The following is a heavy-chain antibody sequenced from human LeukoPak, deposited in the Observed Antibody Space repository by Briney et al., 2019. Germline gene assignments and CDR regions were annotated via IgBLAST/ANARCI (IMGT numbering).Heavy chain of an antibody. V-gene: IGHV4-39*07. CDR1: GGSISSSSNY. Sequence: SETPSLTCTVSGGSISSSSNYWGWIRQPPGKGLEWIGSIYYSGSTYYNPSLKSRVTISVDTSKNQFSLKLSSVTAADTAVYYCARDFLQGTRGNTGGSFDYWGQGILVTVSS. CDR2: IYYSGST. CDR3: ARDFLQGTRGNTGGSFDY. D-gene: IGHD3-16*01. J-gene: IGHJ4*02.